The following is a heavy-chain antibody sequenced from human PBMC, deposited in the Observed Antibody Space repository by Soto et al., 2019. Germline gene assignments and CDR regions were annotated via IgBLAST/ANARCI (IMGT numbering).Heavy chain of an antibody. CDR1: GDSVSSNSAA. V-gene: IGHV6-1*01. CDR2: TYYRSKWYN. D-gene: IGHD2-8*01. Sequence: TLSLTCAISGDSVSSNSAAWNWIRQSPSRGLEWLGRTYYRSKWYNDYAVSVKSRITINPDTSKNQFSLQLNSVTPEDTAVYYCAREGGVHATYYYYYYGMDVWGQGTTVTGSS. CDR3: AREGGVHATYYYYYYGMDV. J-gene: IGHJ6*02.